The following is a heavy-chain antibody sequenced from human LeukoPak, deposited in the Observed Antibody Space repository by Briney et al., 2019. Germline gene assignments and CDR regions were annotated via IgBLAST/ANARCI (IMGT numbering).Heavy chain of an antibody. D-gene: IGHD3-22*01. CDR2: IAVYNGNT. J-gene: IGHJ4*02. Sequence: GASVKVSCKASGYTFSSFGISWVRQAPGQGLEWMGWIAVYNGNTNYAQKFQGRVTMTTDTSTSTAYMELRSLTSDDTAVYFCAREGEYFYDSTGYYSWDFWGQGTLVTVSS. V-gene: IGHV1-18*01. CDR1: GYTFSSFG. CDR3: AREGEYFYDSTGYYSWDF.